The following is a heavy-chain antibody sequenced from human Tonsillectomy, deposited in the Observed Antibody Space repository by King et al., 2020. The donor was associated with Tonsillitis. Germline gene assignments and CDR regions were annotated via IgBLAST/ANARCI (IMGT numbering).Heavy chain of an antibody. D-gene: IGHD1-1*01. CDR2: IKSDGSTT. Sequence: VQLVESGGGLVQPGGSLRLSCAASGFTFSSYWMHWVRQAPGKGLVWVSGIKSDGSTTNYADSVKGRFTISRDNAKNTLYLQMNSLRAEDTAVYYCANTRRLDYWGQGTLVTVSS. V-gene: IGHV3-74*01. CDR3: ANTRRLDY. J-gene: IGHJ4*02. CDR1: GFTFSSYW.